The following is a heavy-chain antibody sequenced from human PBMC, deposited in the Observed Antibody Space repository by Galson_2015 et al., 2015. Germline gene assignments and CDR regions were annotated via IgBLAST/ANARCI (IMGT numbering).Heavy chain of an antibody. J-gene: IGHJ5*02. V-gene: IGHV3-74*01. CDR2: LWGDGSGK. CDR3: ARMGAPYNSGSP. Sequence: SLRLSCAASGFTFSDYCMHWVRQAPGKGLVWVSSLWGDGSGKTYAGSVKGRFSISMDNAKTTLYLQMNSLRAEDTAMYYCARMGAPYNSGSPWGQGTLVTVSS. CDR1: GFTFSDYC. D-gene: IGHD1-1*01.